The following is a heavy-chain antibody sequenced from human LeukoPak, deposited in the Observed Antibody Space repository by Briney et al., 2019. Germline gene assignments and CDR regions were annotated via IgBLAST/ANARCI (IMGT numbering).Heavy chain of an antibody. CDR1: GFTFSSYS. CDR3: ARVGSDYYGSGVDY. V-gene: IGHV3-30*03. J-gene: IGHJ4*02. CDR2: ISYDGSNK. Sequence: GGSLRLSCAASGFTFSSYSMNWVRQAPGKGLEWVAVISYDGSNKYYADSVKGRFTISRDNSKNTLYLQMNSLRAEDTAVYYCARVGSDYYGSGVDYWGQGTLVTVSS. D-gene: IGHD3-10*01.